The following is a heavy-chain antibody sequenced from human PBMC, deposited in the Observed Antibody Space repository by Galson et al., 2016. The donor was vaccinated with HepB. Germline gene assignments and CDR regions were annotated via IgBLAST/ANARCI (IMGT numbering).Heavy chain of an antibody. CDR2: IIPRLGMA. CDR3: ATCLRSAFCYFDY. V-gene: IGHV1-69*02. J-gene: IGHJ4*02. D-gene: IGHD3-3*01. CDR1: RGTFSSYT. Sequence: QSGAEVKKTGESLKISCKASRGTFSSYTLNWVRQAPGQELEWIGQIIPRLGMANYAKKFQGRVTITADRATSTAYMELSSLGSEDTAVYYCATCLRSAFCYFDYWGQGTLVTVSS.